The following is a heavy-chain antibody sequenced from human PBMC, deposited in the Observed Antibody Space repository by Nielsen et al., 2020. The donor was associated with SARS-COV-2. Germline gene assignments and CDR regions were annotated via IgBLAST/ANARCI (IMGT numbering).Heavy chain of an antibody. CDR2: IKGYNGNT. Sequence: WVRQAPGQRLEWMGWIKGYNGNTKCSQKFQGRVTITRDTSASTAYMELSSLRSEDTAVYYCARDRRTYYYDSSGYYYDYWGQGTLVTVSS. CDR3: ARDRRTYYYDSSGYYYDY. D-gene: IGHD3-22*01. J-gene: IGHJ4*02. V-gene: IGHV1-3*01.